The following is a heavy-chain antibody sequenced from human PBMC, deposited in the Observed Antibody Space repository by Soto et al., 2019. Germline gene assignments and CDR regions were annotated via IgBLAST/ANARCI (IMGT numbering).Heavy chain of an antibody. CDR2: ISAYNGDT. CDR1: GYTFTSCA. J-gene: IGHJ4*02. V-gene: IGHV1-18*04. CDR3: ARANTLMINPDELP. D-gene: IGHD3-16*01. Sequence: ASVKVSCKASGYTFTSCAINWVRQAPGQGLEWMGWISAYNGDTKYAQRFQGRVTMTTDTSTSTAYMELRSLRSDDTAVYYCARANTLMINPDELPWGLGTLVTVSS.